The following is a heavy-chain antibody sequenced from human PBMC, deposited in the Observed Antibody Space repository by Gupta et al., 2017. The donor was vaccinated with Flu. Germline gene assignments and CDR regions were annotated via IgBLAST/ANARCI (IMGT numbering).Heavy chain of an antibody. V-gene: IGHV3-13*04. CDR2: IGTAGDT. D-gene: IGHD4-17*01. CDR3: ARGDLLNYGGPPYDAFDI. Sequence: EVQLVESGGGLVQPGGSLRLSCAASGFTFSSYDIHWVRQGTGKGLEWVSAIGTAGDTYYPGSVKGRFTISRKNAKNSLYLQMNSLRAGDTAVYYCARGDLLNYGGPPYDAFDIWGQGTMVTVSS. J-gene: IGHJ3*02. CDR1: GFTFSSYD.